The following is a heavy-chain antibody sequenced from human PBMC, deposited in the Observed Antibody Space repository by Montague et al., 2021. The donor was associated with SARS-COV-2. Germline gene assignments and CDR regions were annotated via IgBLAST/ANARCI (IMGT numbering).Heavy chain of an antibody. V-gene: IGHV2-5*02. CDR2: XXWXXXK. J-gene: IGHJ5*02. D-gene: IGHD2-8*01. Sequence: PALVKPTQTLTLTCTFSGFSLSSSGVAVGWIRQPPGKALEWLAXXXWXXXKRXSPNLKSRLTITKDTSKNQVVLEMTNMDPVDTATYYCAQSLHTLIGGYNWFDTWGQGAMVTVSS. CDR3: AQSLHTLIGGYNWFDT. CDR1: GFSLSSSGVA.